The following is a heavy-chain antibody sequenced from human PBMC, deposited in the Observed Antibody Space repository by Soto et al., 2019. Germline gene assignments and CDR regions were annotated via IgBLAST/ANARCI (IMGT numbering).Heavy chain of an antibody. V-gene: IGHV1-3*01. J-gene: IGHJ4*02. CDR2: INAGNGNT. CDR1: GYTFTSYA. D-gene: IGHD6-19*01. CDR3: ARASVSRGWQRHCDY. Sequence: QVQLVQSGAEVKKPGASVKVSCKASGYTFTSYAMHWVRQAPGQRLEWMGWINAGNGNTQYSQKFQGRVTITKDTSASTAYMGLSSLRSEDTAVYYCARASVSRGWQRHCDYWGQGTLVTVSS.